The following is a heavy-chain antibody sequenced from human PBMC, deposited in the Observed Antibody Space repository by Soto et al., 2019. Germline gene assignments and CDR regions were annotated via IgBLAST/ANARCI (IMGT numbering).Heavy chain of an antibody. CDR1: GFTFSSYS. D-gene: IGHD3-22*01. CDR3: ARDRYYYDSSGYSDAFDI. Sequence: GGSPRLSCAASGFTFSSYSMNWVRQAPGKGLEWVSSISSSSSYIYYADSVKGRFTISRDNAKNSLYLQMNSLRAEDTAVYYCARDRYYYDSSGYSDAFDIWGQGTMVTVSS. J-gene: IGHJ3*02. CDR2: ISSSSSYI. V-gene: IGHV3-21*01.